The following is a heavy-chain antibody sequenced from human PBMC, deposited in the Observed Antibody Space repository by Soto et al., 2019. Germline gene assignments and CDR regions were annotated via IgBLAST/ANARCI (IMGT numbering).Heavy chain of an antibody. V-gene: IGHV3-23*01. J-gene: IGHJ4*02. Sequence: GSLRLSCAASGFTFSSYAMTWVRQAAGKGLEWVSTIRARGDSTFYGDSVKGRCTISRDNSDNTVYLQMNSLKAEDTAVYYCAKVRGVVIPAAKYYFDYWGQGTLVTVSS. CDR2: IRARGDST. CDR1: GFTFSSYA. CDR3: AKVRGVVIPAAKYYFDY. D-gene: IGHD2-2*01.